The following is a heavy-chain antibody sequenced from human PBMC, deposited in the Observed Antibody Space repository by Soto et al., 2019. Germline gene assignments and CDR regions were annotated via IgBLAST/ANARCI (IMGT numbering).Heavy chain of an antibody. CDR3: AREYEIDYIHPSNLFDP. V-gene: IGHV4-31*03. J-gene: IGHJ5*02. D-gene: IGHD4-4*01. CDR1: GGSISSGGYY. CDR2: IYYSGST. Sequence: SETLSLTCTVSGGSISSGGYYWSWIRQHPGKGLEWIGYIYYSGSTYYNPSLKSRVTISVDTSKNQFSLKLSSVTAADTAVYYCAREYEIDYIHPSNLFDPWGQGSPVTVSS.